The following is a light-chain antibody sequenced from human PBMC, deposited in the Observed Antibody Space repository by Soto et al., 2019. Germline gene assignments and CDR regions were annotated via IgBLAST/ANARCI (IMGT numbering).Light chain of an antibody. Sequence: TQSPGTLSLSPGERATLSCRASQRLSSNYLAWYQQKPGKVPKLLIYAASTLQSGVASRFSGSGSGTDFTLTISSLQPEDVATYYCQKYNSAPQTFGQGTKVEIK. CDR2: AAS. V-gene: IGKV1-27*01. J-gene: IGKJ1*01. CDR3: QKYNSAPQT. CDR1: QRLSSNY.